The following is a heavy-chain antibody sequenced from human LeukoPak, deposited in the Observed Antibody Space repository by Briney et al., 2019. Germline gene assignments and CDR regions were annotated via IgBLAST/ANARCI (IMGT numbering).Heavy chain of an antibody. V-gene: IGHV3-7*03. CDR2: IKQDGSEK. CDR3: ATSTAAAGTD. CDR1: GFTFSNLW. Sequence: PGGSLRLSCAASGFTFSNLWMSRVRQAPGKGLKWVANIKQDGSEKYYADSVKGRFTISRDNAQNSLYLQMNSLRAEDTAIYYCATSTAAAGTDWGQGTLVTVSS. J-gene: IGHJ4*02. D-gene: IGHD6-13*01.